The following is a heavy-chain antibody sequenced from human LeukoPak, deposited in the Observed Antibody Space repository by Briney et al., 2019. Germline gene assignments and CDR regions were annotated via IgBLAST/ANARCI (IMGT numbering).Heavy chain of an antibody. V-gene: IGHV3-23*01. CDR3: AKDHCSSTSCSLYYYYYGMVV. D-gene: IGHD2-2*01. Sequence: QSGGSLRLSCAASGFTFSSNALSWVRQAPGKGLEWVSAISGSGGSTYYVDSVKGRFTISRDNSKNTLYQQMNSLKAEDTAVYYCAKDHCSSTSCSLYYYYYGMVVWGQGTTVTVSS. CDR2: ISGSGGST. CDR1: GFTFSSNA. J-gene: IGHJ6*02.